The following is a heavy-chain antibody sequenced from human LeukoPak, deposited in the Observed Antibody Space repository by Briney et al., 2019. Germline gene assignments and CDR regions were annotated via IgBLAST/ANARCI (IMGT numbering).Heavy chain of an antibody. CDR2: INPSGGST. D-gene: IGHD3-10*01. J-gene: IGHJ4*02. Sequence: GASVKVSCKASGYTFTSYYMHLVRQAPGQGLEWMGIINPSGGSTSYAQKFQGRVTMTRDTSTSTVYMELSSLRSEDTAVYYCARDLLQTMVRGVIGYWGQGTLVTVSS. V-gene: IGHV1-46*01. CDR3: ARDLLQTMVRGVIGY. CDR1: GYTFTSYY.